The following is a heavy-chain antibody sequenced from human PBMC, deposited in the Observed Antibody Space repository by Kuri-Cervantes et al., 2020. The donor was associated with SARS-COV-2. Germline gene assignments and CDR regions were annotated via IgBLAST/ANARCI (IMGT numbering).Heavy chain of an antibody. Sequence: GGSLRLSCAASEFTFRSYGMHWVRQTPGKGLEWVAFIRYDGNIKYYSDSVKGRFTISRDNSKNTLYLQMNSLRAEDTAVYYCAKDPEDYYDTSRSMDVWGQGTTVTVSS. CDR1: EFTFRSYG. D-gene: IGHD3-22*01. CDR2: IRYDGNIK. CDR3: AKDPEDYYDTSRSMDV. V-gene: IGHV3-30*02. J-gene: IGHJ6*02.